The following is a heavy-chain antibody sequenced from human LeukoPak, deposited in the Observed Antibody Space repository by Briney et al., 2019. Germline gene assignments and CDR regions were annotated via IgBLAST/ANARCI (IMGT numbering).Heavy chain of an antibody. CDR2: ISYDGSNK. Sequence: PGRSLRLSCAASGFTFSSYAMHWVRQAPGKGLEWVAVISYDGSNKYYADSVKGRFTISRDNSKNTLYLQMNSLRAEDTAIYYCARGDTTVTRHFDYWGQGTLVTVSS. CDR3: ARGDTTVTRHFDY. J-gene: IGHJ4*02. V-gene: IGHV3-30*04. D-gene: IGHD4-17*01. CDR1: GFTFSSYA.